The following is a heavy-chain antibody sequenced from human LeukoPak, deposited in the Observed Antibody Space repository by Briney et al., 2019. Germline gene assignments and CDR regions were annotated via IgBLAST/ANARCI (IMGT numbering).Heavy chain of an antibody. D-gene: IGHD3-3*01. J-gene: IGHJ5*02. CDR3: ARNIRSYDFWSGPINWFDP. Sequence: ASVKVSCKASGYTFTGYYIHWVRQAPGQGLEWMGWINPNSGGTTYAQKFQGRVTMTRDTSISTAYMDLSRLTSDDTAVYYCARNIRSYDFWSGPINWFDPWGQGTLSPSPQ. V-gene: IGHV1-2*02. CDR2: INPNSGGT. CDR1: GYTFTGYY.